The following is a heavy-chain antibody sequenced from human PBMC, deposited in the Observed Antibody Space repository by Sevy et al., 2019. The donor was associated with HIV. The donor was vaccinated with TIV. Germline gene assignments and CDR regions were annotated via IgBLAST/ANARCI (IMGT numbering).Heavy chain of an antibody. V-gene: IGHV3-33*01. J-gene: IGHJ6*02. CDR1: GFTFSSYG. CDR2: IWYDGSNK. Sequence: GGSLRLSCAASGFTFSSYGMHWVRQAPGKGLEWVAVIWYDGSNKYYAYSVKGRFTISRENSKNTLYLQMNSLRAEDTAVYYCARDWVVAATIKGYYYYGMDVWGQGTTVTVSS. D-gene: IGHD2-15*01. CDR3: ARDWVVAATIKGYYYYGMDV.